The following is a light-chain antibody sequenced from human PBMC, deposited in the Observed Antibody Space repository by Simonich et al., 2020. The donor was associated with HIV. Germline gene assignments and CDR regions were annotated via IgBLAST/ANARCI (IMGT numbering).Light chain of an antibody. CDR2: LGS. J-gene: IGKJ5*01. CDR1: QSILHRNGFNY. CDR3: MQALQTPPA. V-gene: IGKV2-28*01. Sequence: DIVMTQTPLSLPVTPGEPASISCRSSQSILHRNGFNYVDWYLQKPGKSPQLLIFLGSDRASGVPDRFSGSGSGTDFTLKISRVEADDVGVYYCMQALQTPPAFGQGTRLEIK.